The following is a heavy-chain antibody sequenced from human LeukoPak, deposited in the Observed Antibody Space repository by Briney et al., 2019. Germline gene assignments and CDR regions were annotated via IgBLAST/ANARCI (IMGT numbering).Heavy chain of an antibody. CDR2: INPDGSST. J-gene: IGHJ4*02. CDR3: VRSTAVLPFDY. CDR1: GFTLSDYW. Sequence: GRSLRLSCAASGFTLSDYWMHWVRQGPGKGLVWVSRINPDGSSTNDADFVKGRFTISRDNAKNTLNLQMNSLRAEDTAVYYCVRSTAVLPFDYWGQGIPVTVSS. V-gene: IGHV3-74*01. D-gene: IGHD6-6*01.